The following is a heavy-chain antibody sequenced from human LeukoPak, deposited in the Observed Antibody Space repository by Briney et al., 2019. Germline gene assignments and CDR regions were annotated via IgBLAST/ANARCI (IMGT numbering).Heavy chain of an antibody. CDR1: GYTFTGYY. J-gene: IGHJ4*02. Sequence: ASVKVSCKASGYTFTGYYMHWVRQAPGQGLEWMGWINTNTGNPAYAQGFTGRFVFSLDTFVSTAYLQISSLKADDTAVYYCAREVAIGRAAMEGLLHWGQGTLVTVSS. D-gene: IGHD5-18*01. V-gene: IGHV7-4-1*02. CDR2: INTNTGNP. CDR3: AREVAIGRAAMEGLLH.